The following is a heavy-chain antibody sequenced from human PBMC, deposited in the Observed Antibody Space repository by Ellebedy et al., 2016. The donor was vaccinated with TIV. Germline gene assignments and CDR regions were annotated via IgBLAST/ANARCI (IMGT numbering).Heavy chain of an antibody. J-gene: IGHJ3*01. CDR2: IYGSARKT. CDR1: GFTFSTYA. Sequence: PGGYLRLSCVASGFTFSTYAMGWVRQTPGKGLEWVSGIYGSARKTFYADSVKGRFTVSRDNSKNILYLEMNSLRAEDTAIYYCAKDQVGGDGRWVFDVWGQGTMVTVSS. CDR3: AKDQVGGDGRWVFDV. D-gene: IGHD3-16*01. V-gene: IGHV3-23*01.